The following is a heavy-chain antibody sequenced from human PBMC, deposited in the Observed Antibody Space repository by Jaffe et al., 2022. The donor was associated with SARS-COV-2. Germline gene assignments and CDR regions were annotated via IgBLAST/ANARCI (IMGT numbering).Heavy chain of an antibody. CDR1: GGSISSYY. CDR2: IYYSGST. V-gene: IGHV4-59*01. Sequence: QVQLQESGPGLVKPSETLSLTCTVSGGSISSYYWSWIRQPPGKGLEWIGYIYYSGSTKYNPSLKSRVTISEDTSKNQFSLKLSSVTAADTAVYYCARAPMYDILTGFHQAGSAFDIWGQGTMVTVSS. J-gene: IGHJ3*02. CDR3: ARAPMYDILTGFHQAGSAFDI. D-gene: IGHD3-9*01.